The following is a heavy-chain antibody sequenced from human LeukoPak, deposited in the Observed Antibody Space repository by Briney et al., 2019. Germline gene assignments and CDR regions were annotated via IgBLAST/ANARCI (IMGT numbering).Heavy chain of an antibody. CDR2: ISSSGSTI. J-gene: IGHJ4*02. CDR1: GFTFSSYE. CDR3: ARDQLITTVTHFDY. V-gene: IGHV3-48*03. D-gene: IGHD4-17*01. Sequence: GGSLTLSCAASGFTFSSYEMNWVRQAPGKGLEWVSYISSSGSTIYYADSVKGRFTISRDNAKNSLYLQMNSLRAEDTAVYYCARDQLITTVTHFDYWGQGTLVTVSS.